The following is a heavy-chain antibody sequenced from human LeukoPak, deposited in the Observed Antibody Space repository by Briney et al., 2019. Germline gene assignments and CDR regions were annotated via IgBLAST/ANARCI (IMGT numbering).Heavy chain of an antibody. V-gene: IGHV3-64*01. CDR1: RFTFSNYP. CDR2: ISPNGDYT. Sequence: PGGSLRLSCAASRFTFSNYPIFWVRQAPGKGLEYVSAISPNGDYTEYANSVKGRFTISRDNSKNTLFLQMGGLRAEDMAVYYCARGVGYCSNGVCHRYYDYWGQGTLVTVSS. J-gene: IGHJ4*02. CDR3: ARGVGYCSNGVCHRYYDY. D-gene: IGHD2-8*01.